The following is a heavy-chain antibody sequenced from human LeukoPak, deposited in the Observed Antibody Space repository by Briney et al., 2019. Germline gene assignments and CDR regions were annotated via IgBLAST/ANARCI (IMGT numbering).Heavy chain of an antibody. Sequence: ASVKVSCKASGYTFTGHFMHWVRQAPGQGLEWMGSIDPNSGGANSAQKFQGRVTMTRDTSISTVYMELSGLTSDDTAVYYCARPRPCCDAMDVWGQGTTVTVSS. CDR3: ARPRPCCDAMDV. D-gene: IGHD2-15*01. CDR2: IDPNSGGA. CDR1: GYTFTGHF. J-gene: IGHJ6*02. V-gene: IGHV1-2*02.